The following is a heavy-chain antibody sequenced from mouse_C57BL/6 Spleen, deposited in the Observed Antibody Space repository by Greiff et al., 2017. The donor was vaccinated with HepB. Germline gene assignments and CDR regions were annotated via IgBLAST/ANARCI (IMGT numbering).Heavy chain of an antibody. V-gene: IGHV1-26*01. J-gene: IGHJ4*01. D-gene: IGHD3-3*01. CDR1: GYTFTDYY. CDR3: ARRAIRGRDAMDY. Sequence: EVQLQQSGPELVKPGASVKISCKASGYTFTDYYMNWVKQSHGKSLEWIGDINPNNGGTSYNQKFKGKATLTVDKSSSTAYMELRSLTSEDSAVYYCARRAIRGRDAMDYWGQGTSVTVSS. CDR2: INPNNGGT.